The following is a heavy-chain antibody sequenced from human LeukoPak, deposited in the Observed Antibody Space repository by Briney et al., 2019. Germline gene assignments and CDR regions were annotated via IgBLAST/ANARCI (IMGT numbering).Heavy chain of an antibody. J-gene: IGHJ4*02. CDR3: ARDSPRTGGGGSHFDY. CDR2: ICSGGTT. V-gene: IGHV3-66*01. CDR1: GFTVGTNC. Sequence: GSLRLSCAASGFTVGTNCVNWVRQAPGKGLMWVSVICSGGTTYYADSVKGRFTVSTDNSKNTLYLQMNSLRPEDTAVYYCARDSPRTGGGGSHFDYWGQGALVTVSS. D-gene: IGHD1-1*01.